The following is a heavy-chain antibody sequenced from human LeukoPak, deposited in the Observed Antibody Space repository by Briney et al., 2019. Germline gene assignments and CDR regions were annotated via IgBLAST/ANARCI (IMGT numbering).Heavy chain of an antibody. CDR1: GLTFSSNW. V-gene: IGHV3-7*04. CDR2: IKPDGSDQ. D-gene: IGHD3-10*01. J-gene: IGHJ5*02. Sequence: GGSLRLSCAASGLTFSSNWMTWVRQAPGIGLEWVATIKPDGSDQYYVDSLKGRFTISRDNAKNSLYLQMNSLRAEDTAVYYCARGGYYYGSWGQGTQVTVSS. CDR3: ARGGYYYGS.